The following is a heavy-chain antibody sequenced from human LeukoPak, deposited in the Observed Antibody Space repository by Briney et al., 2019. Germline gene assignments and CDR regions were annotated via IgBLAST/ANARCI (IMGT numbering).Heavy chain of an antibody. Sequence: PSETLSPTCTVSGGSISSYYWSWIRQPPGKGLEWIGYIYYSGSTNYNPSLKSRVTISVDTSKNQFSLKLSSVTAADTAVYYCARVKVGAPDDWGQGTLVTVSS. CDR1: GGSISSYY. D-gene: IGHD1-26*01. CDR3: ARVKVGAPDD. V-gene: IGHV4-59*01. CDR2: IYYSGST. J-gene: IGHJ4*02.